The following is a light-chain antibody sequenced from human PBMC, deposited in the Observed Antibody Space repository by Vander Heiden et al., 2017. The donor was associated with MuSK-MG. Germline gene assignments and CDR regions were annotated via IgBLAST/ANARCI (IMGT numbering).Light chain of an antibody. CDR3: QRTYNALDT. Sequence: DIQLIQSPSSLSASARDRVTITCRVSQGISRYLHWYRQKPGKVRNLLIHSASNSQSGVPSRFSGSGSGTDFTLTISSLQAEDVVAYYGQRTYNALDTFGGGTKVEI. CDR2: SAS. V-gene: IGKV1-27*01. J-gene: IGKJ4*01. CDR1: QGISRY.